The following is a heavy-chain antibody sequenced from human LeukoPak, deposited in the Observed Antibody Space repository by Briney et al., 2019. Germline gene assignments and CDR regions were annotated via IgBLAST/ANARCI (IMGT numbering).Heavy chain of an antibody. D-gene: IGHD5-24*01. CDR2: IYSGGST. CDR3: AKEMATMNAFDI. V-gene: IGHV3-66*01. CDR1: GFTVSSTY. Sequence: GGSLRLSCAASGFTVSSTYMSWVRRAPGKGLEWVSAIYSGGSTDYKDSVKGRFIISRDNSKNALYLQMNSLRAEDTAVYYCAKEMATMNAFDIWGQGTMVTVSS. J-gene: IGHJ3*02.